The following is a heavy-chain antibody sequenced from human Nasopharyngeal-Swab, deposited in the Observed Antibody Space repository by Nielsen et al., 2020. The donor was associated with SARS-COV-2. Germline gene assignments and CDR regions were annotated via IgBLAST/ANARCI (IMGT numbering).Heavy chain of an antibody. CDR1: GFTFSSYA. Sequence: GGSLRLSCAASGFTFSSYAMHWVRQAPGKGLEWVAVISYDGSNKYYADSVKGRFTISRDNSKNTLYLQMNSLRAEDTAVYYCAKEVEAFDIWGQGTMVTVSS. D-gene: IGHD1-1*01. CDR2: ISYDGSNK. V-gene: IGHV3-30*04. CDR3: AKEVEAFDI. J-gene: IGHJ3*02.